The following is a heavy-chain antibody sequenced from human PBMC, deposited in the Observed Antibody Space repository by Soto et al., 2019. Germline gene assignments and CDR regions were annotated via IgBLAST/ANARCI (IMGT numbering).Heavy chain of an antibody. J-gene: IGHJ4*02. CDR3: ARGIAVASYYFDY. V-gene: IGHV4-59*01. CDR1: GGSISSYY. D-gene: IGHD6-19*01. Sequence: SETLSLTCTVSGGSISSYYWSWIRQPPGKGLEWIGYIYYSGSTNYNPSLKSRVTISVDTSKSQFSLKLSSVTAADTAVYYCARGIAVASYYFDYWGQGTLVTVSS. CDR2: IYYSGST.